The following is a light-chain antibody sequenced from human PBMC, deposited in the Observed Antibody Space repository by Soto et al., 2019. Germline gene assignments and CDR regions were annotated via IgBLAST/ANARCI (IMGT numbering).Light chain of an antibody. J-gene: IGLJ2*01. CDR3: QSYDFSLSGVI. Sequence: QSALTQPRSVSGSPGQSVTISCTGTSGDVGAYDRVSWYQHHPTKAPKLIIYDVTNRPSGVPYRFSGSKSGSTASLTISGLQAEDEADYYCQSYDFSLSGVIFGGGTKLTVL. CDR1: SGDVGAYDR. CDR2: DVT. V-gene: IGLV2-11*01.